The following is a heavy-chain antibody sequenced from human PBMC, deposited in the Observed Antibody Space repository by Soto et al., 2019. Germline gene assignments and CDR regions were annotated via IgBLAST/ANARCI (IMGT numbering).Heavy chain of an antibody. CDR1: SGSISSSNW. CDR3: ARGPSPYDFWSGYYLDY. V-gene: IGHV4-4*02. D-gene: IGHD3-3*01. CDR2: IYHSGST. J-gene: IGHJ4*02. Sequence: QVQLQESGPGLVKPSGTLSLTCAVSSGSISSSNWWSWVRQPPGKGLEWIGEIYHSGSTNYNPSLKSRVTISVDKSKNQFSLKLSSVTAADTAVYYCARGPSPYDFWSGYYLDYWGQGTLVTVSS.